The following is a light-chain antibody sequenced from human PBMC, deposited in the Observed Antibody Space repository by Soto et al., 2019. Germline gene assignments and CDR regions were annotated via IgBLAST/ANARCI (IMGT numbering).Light chain of an antibody. CDR1: QSVSRN. CDR3: QQYGDWPGA. V-gene: IGKV3-15*01. CDR2: DAS. Sequence: EIVMTQSPATLSVSPGERATLSCRASQSVSRNLAWYQQKPGQAPRLLIYDASTRATGIPDRFSGGGSGTEFTLTISSLQSEDFAVYSCQQYGDWPGAFGGGTKVDIK. J-gene: IGKJ4*01.